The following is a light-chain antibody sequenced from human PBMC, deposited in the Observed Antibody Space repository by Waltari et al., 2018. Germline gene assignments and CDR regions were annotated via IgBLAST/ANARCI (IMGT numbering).Light chain of an antibody. CDR1: QGITNY. J-gene: IGKJ4*01. CDR2: AAS. Sequence: VQMTQSPSSLPASIGDTGTISCRATQGITNYLAWFQQRPGEVPRSLIYAASTLHSGAPSRFSGSGSETDFTLTINGLQPEDFATYYCLQYDHYPLTFGGGTKVETK. V-gene: IGKV1-16*01. CDR3: LQYDHYPLT.